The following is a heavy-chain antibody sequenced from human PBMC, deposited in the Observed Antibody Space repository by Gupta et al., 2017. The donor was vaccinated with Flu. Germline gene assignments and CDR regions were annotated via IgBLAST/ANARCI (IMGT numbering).Heavy chain of an antibody. D-gene: IGHD3-10*01. CDR3: AKFGSADY. V-gene: IGHV3-23*01. CDR2: ISGSGVST. Sequence: ISWVRQAPGKGLEWVSAISGSGVSTYYADSVKGRFTISRHNSNDTLYLQMNSLRAEDTALYYCAKFGSADYWGQGTLVIVSS. J-gene: IGHJ4*02.